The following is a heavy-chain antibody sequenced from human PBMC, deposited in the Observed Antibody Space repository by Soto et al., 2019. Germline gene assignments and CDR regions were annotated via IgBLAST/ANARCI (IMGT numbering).Heavy chain of an antibody. V-gene: IGHV3-7*01. D-gene: IGHD2-2*02. CDR1: GFTFSSYG. CDR3: ARAIS. J-gene: IGHJ5*02. Sequence: PGGSLRLSCAASGFTFSSYGMRWVRQAPGKGLEWVANINQDGNRKYYADSVKGRFTLSRDNAENSLSLQMNSLRVGDTAVYYCARAISWGLGTLVTVS. CDR2: INQDGNRK.